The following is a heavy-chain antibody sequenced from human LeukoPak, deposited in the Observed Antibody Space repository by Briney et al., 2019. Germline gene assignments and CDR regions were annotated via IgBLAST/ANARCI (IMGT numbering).Heavy chain of an antibody. Sequence: GGSLRLSCAASGFTFSSYAMSWVRQAPGKGLEWVSTLNNVGGAFYADSVKGRFTISRDNSKNTLYVQMNSLRADDTAVYYCAKGGSSGSYYFDSWGHGTLVTVSS. CDR2: LNNVGGA. V-gene: IGHV3-23*01. CDR3: AKGGSSGSYYFDS. D-gene: IGHD6-19*01. CDR1: GFTFSSYA. J-gene: IGHJ4*01.